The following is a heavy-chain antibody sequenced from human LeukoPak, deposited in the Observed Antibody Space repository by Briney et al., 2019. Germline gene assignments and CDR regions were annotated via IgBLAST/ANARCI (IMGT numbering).Heavy chain of an antibody. CDR1: GFTFSSFG. D-gene: IGHD6-19*01. J-gene: IGHJ4*02. V-gene: IGHV3-21*01. CDR2: IRSSSTNI. Sequence: GGSLRLSCAASGFTFSSFGMNWVRQAPGKGLEWVSSIRSSSTNIYYAASVKGRFTISRDNAKNSLYLQMNSLRAEDTAVYYCARVAAVDVYYFDYWGQGTLVTVSS. CDR3: ARVAAVDVYYFDY.